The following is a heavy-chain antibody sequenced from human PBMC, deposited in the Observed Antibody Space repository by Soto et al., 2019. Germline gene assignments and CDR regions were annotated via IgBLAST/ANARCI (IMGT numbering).Heavy chain of an antibody. CDR2: ISYDGSNK. CDR3: AKGGPMVRGPRGYFDY. J-gene: IGHJ4*02. V-gene: IGHV3-30*18. Sequence: QVQLVESGGGVVQPGRSLRLSCAASGFTFSSYGMHWVRQAPGKGLEWVAVISYDGSNKYYADSVKGRFTISRDNSKNTLYRQRNSLRAEDTAVYYGAKGGPMVRGPRGYFDYWGQGTLVTVSS. CDR1: GFTFSSYG. D-gene: IGHD3-10*01.